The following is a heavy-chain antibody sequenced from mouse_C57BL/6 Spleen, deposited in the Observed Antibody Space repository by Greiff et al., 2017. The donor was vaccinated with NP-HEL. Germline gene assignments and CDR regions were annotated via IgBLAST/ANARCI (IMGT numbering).Heavy chain of an antibody. Sequence: QVQLQQPGAELVMPGASVKLSCKASGYTFTSYWMHWVKQRPGQGLEWIGEIDPSDSYTNYNQKFKGKSTLTVDKSSSTAYMQLSSLTSEDSAVYYCARSSSYPYYFDYWGQGTTLTVSS. V-gene: IGHV1-69*01. CDR2: IDPSDSYT. D-gene: IGHD1-1*01. J-gene: IGHJ2*01. CDR1: GYTFTSYW. CDR3: ARSSSYPYYFDY.